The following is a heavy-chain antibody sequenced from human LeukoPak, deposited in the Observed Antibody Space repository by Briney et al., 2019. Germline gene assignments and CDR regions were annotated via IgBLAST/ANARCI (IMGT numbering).Heavy chain of an antibody. CDR2: IYYIGST. D-gene: IGHD3-3*01. J-gene: IGHJ4*02. CDR3: ARGTQLEWPL. V-gene: IGHV4-59*01. Sequence: KPSETLSLTCTVSGGSISSYYWSWIRQPPGKGLEWIGYIYYIGSTNYNPSLKSRVNISVDTCKNQFSLNLSSVTAALTAVYYCARGTQLEWPLWAQGPLVTVSS. CDR1: GGSISSYY.